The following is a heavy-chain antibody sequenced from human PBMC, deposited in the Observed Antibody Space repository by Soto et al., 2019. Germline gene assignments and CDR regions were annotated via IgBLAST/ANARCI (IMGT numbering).Heavy chain of an antibody. CDR2: IYHSGIT. Sequence: QVQLQESGPGLVKPSQTLSLTCAVSGDSISSGDYYWSWIRQLPGKGLEWVGYIYHSGITYYKPSLKSRVAIAVDTSKNQFSLKLRSVTAADTAAYYCARAPVQIVGVTGLASAFDIWGQGTLVTVSS. V-gene: IGHV4-31*02. CDR1: GDSISSGDYY. CDR3: ARAPVQIVGVTGLASAFDI. J-gene: IGHJ3*02. D-gene: IGHD2-21*02.